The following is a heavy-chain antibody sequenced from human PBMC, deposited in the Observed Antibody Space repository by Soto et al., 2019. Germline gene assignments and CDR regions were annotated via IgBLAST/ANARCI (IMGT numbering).Heavy chain of an antibody. V-gene: IGHV3-30*18. CDR2: ISYDGSNK. Sequence: QVQPVESGGGVVQPGRSLRLSCAASGVTFSSYGMHWVRQAPGKVLEWVAVISYDGSNKYYADSVKGRFTISRDNSKTTLYLQMNRLRAEDTYVYYCEKGNPVIWSGNYYYGMDVW. CDR3: EKGNPVIWSGNYYYGMDV. D-gene: IGHD3-10*01. J-gene: IGHJ6*01. CDR1: GVTFSSYG.